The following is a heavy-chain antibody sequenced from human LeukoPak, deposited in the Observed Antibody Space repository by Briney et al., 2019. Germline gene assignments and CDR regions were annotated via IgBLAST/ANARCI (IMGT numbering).Heavy chain of an antibody. CDR3: AKPLELRGRAFDI. CDR1: GFTFSSYA. Sequence: AGGSLRLSCAASGFTFSSYAMSWVRQAPGKGLEWVSAISGSGGSTNYADSVKGRFTISRDNSKNTLYLQMNSLRAEDTAVYYCAKPLELRGRAFDIWGQGTMVTVSS. CDR2: ISGSGGST. V-gene: IGHV3-23*01. D-gene: IGHD1-7*01. J-gene: IGHJ3*02.